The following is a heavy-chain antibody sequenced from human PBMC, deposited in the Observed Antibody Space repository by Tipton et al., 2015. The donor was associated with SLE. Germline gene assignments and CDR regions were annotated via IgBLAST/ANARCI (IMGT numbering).Heavy chain of an antibody. D-gene: IGHD6-19*01. CDR3: ARGRLSPSAIAVAGSASDY. Sequence: TLSLTCTVSGGSISSSSYYWGWIRQPPGKGLAWIGSIYHSGSTYYNPSLKSRVTISVDTSKNQFSLKLNSVTAADTAVYYCARGRLSPSAIAVAGSASDYWGQGTLVTVSS. CDR1: GGSISSSSYY. J-gene: IGHJ4*02. V-gene: IGHV4-39*07. CDR2: IYHSGST.